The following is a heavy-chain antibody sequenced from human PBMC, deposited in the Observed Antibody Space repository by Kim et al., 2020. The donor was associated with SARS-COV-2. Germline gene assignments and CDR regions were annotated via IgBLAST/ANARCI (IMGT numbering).Heavy chain of an antibody. J-gene: IGHJ6*02. Sequence: GGSLRLSCAASGFTFSSYGMHWVRQAPGKGLEWVAVISYYGSNKNYADSVKGRFTISRDNSKDTLYLQMNSLRAEDTAVYYCARDRTGGPARSGWSYYYYGMDVWGQGTTVTVSS. CDR1: GFTFSSYG. CDR3: ARDRTGGPARSGWSYYYYGMDV. CDR2: ISYYGSNK. D-gene: IGHD6-19*01. V-gene: IGHV3-30*03.